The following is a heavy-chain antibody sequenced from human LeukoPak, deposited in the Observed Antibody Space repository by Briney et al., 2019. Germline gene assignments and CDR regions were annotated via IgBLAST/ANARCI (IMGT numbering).Heavy chain of an antibody. CDR2: IYPGDSDT. V-gene: IGHV5-51*01. J-gene: IGHJ4*02. CDR1: GFSFTSYW. CDR3: AVRGSYYGSGPHNFDY. D-gene: IGHD3-10*01. Sequence: GESLKISCKGSGFSFTSYWIGWVRQMPGKGLEWMGIIYPGDSDTRYSPSFQGQVTISADKSISTAYLQWSSLKASDTAMYYCAVRGSYYGSGPHNFDYWGQGTLVTVSS.